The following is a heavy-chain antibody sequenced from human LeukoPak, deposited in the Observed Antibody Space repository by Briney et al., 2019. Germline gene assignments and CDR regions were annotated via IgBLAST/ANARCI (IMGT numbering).Heavy chain of an antibody. D-gene: IGHD1-1*01. Sequence: GGSLRLSCAASGFTFSSYSMNWVRQAPGKGLEYVSAISSNGGSTYYANSVKGRFTISRDNSKNTLYLQMGSLGADDTAVYYCAKGNWRYFDYWGQGTLVTVSS. V-gene: IGHV3-64*01. J-gene: IGHJ4*02. CDR2: ISSNGGST. CDR1: GFTFSSYS. CDR3: AKGNWRYFDY.